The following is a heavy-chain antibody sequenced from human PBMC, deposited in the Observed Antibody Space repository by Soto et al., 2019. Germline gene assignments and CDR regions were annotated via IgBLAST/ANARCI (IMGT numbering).Heavy chain of an antibody. D-gene: IGHD2-2*01. Sequence: SETLSLTCTVSGGSIGSSSYYWARVRQPPGKGLEWIGSVYYSGTTYYNPSLKSRVTISEDTSKNQFSLRLSSVTAADTAVFYCARLIHCKTTSCYFDYWGPGTLVTVSS. CDR2: VYYSGTT. V-gene: IGHV4-39*01. J-gene: IGHJ4*02. CDR3: ARLIHCKTTSCYFDY. CDR1: GGSIGSSSYY.